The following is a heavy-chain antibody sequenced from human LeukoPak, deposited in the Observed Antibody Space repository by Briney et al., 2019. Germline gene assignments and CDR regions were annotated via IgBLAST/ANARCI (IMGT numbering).Heavy chain of an antibody. D-gene: IGHD3-22*01. CDR1: GFTFSSYT. Sequence: GGSLRLSCAASGFTFSSYTMNWVRQAPGKELEWVSSISSSSTYIYYADSVEGRFTISRDNAENSLFLEMNSLRAEDTAVYYCARDLGTTMITSLGYWGQGTLVTVSS. J-gene: IGHJ4*02. CDR3: ARDLGTTMITSLGY. CDR2: ISSSSTYI. V-gene: IGHV3-21*01.